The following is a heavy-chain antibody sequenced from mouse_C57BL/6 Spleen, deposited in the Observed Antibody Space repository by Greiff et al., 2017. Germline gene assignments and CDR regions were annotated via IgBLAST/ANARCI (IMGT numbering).Heavy chain of an antibody. CDR1: GYAFTNYL. V-gene: IGHV1-54*01. CDR3: AREEGLTYYFDY. Sequence: QVHVKQSGAELVRPGTSVKVSCKASGYAFTNYLIEWVKQRPGQGLEWIGVINPGSGGTNYNEKFKGKATLTADKSSSTAYMQLSSLTSEDSAVYFCAREEGLTYYFDYWGQGTTLTVSS. J-gene: IGHJ2*01. CDR2: INPGSGGT. D-gene: IGHD4-1*01.